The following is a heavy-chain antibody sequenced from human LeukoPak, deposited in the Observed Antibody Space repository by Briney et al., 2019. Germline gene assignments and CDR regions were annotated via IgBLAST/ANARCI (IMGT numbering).Heavy chain of an antibody. D-gene: IGHD2-8*02. V-gene: IGHV1-46*01. CDR3: ARSPMMFCTATRCVESSFDP. J-gene: IGHJ5*02. CDR2: INPSGGRSDAT. Sequence: ASVKVSCKASVNTFTSDYMHCVRQAPGQALEGMGMINPSGGRSDATKYPQKFQGRLTVASDTSTRTVYMELSSLTSEDTAVYFCARSPMMFCTATRCVESSFDPWGLGTRVTVS. CDR1: VNTFTSDY.